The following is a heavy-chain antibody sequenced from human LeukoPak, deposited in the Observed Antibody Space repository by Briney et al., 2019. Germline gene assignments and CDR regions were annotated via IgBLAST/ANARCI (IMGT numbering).Heavy chain of an antibody. D-gene: IGHD5-12*01. Sequence: SETLSLTCTVSGGSISSYYWSWIRQPPGKGLEWIGYIYTSGSTNYNPSLKSRVTISVDTSKNQFSLKLSSVTAADTAVYYCARHVEDIVATILDYWGQGTLVTVSS. CDR1: GGSISSYY. CDR2: IYTSGST. V-gene: IGHV4-4*09. J-gene: IGHJ4*02. CDR3: ARHVEDIVATILDY.